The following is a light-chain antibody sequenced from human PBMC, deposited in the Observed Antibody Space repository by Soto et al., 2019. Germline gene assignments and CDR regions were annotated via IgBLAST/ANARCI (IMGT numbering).Light chain of an antibody. CDR1: QSFSSSY. V-gene: IGKV3-20*01. Sequence: EIVLTQSPGTLSLSPGERATLSCRASQSFSSSYLAWYQQKPGQAPRLLIYGASSRATGIPDRFSVSGSGTDFTLTISSLEPEDLAVYYCQHYGSALFTFGPGTKVDVK. CDR3: QHYGSALFT. CDR2: GAS. J-gene: IGKJ3*01.